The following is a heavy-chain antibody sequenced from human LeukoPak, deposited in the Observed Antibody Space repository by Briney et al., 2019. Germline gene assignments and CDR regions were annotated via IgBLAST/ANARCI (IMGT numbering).Heavy chain of an antibody. CDR2: IKQDGSEN. CDR3: VRADSAMVYDYYMDV. D-gene: IGHD5-18*01. CDR1: GFTFTNYW. Sequence: QTGGSLRLSCAASGFTFTNYWMNWVRQAPGKGLEWVANIKQDGSENYCVDSVKGRFTISRDNAKNSLYLQMYSLRAEDTAVYYCVRADSAMVYDYYMDVWGKGTTVTISS. J-gene: IGHJ6*03. V-gene: IGHV3-7*01.